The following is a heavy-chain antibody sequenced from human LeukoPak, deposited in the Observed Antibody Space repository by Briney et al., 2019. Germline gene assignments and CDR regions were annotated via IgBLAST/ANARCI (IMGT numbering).Heavy chain of an antibody. V-gene: IGHV1-18*01. Sequence: ASVKVSCKVSGYTLSDLVIHWVRQAPGQGLEWMGWISAYNGNTNYAQKLQGRVTMTTDTSTSTAYMELRSLRSDDTAVYYCARGRTPSYDSSGYYGYWGQGTLVTVSS. J-gene: IGHJ4*02. CDR3: ARGRTPSYDSSGYYGY. CDR2: ISAYNGNT. D-gene: IGHD3-22*01. CDR1: GYTLSDLV.